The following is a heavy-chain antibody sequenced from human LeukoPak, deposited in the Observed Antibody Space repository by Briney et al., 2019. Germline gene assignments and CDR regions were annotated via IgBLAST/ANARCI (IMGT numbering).Heavy chain of an antibody. D-gene: IGHD3-10*01. CDR2: INPNSGGT. CDR1: GYTFTGYY. V-gene: IGHV1-2*02. CDR3: ARRLRSGSSSWFDS. J-gene: IGHJ5*01. Sequence: GASVKVSCKASGYTFTGYYMHWVRQAPGQGLEWMGWINPNSGGTNYAQKFQGRVTMTRDTSISTAYMELSRLRSDDTAVYYCARRLRSGSSSWFDSWGQGTLVTVSS.